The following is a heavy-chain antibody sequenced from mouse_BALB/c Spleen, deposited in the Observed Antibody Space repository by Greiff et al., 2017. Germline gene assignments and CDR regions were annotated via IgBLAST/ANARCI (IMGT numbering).Heavy chain of an antibody. CDR2: ISYSGST. D-gene: IGHD2-1*01. Sequence: VQLKESGPGLVKPSQSLSLTCTVTGYSITSDYAWNWIRQFPGNKLEWMGYISYSGSTSYNPSLKSRISITRDTSKNQFFLQLNSVTTEDTATYYCARAAIYYGNYAMDYWGQGTSVTVSS. V-gene: IGHV3-2*02. CDR3: ARAAIYYGNYAMDY. J-gene: IGHJ4*01. CDR1: GYSITSDYA.